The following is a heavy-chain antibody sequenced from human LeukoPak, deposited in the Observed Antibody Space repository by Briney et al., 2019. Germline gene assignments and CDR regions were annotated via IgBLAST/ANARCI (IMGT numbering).Heavy chain of an antibody. V-gene: IGHV1-46*01. CDR1: GYTLTSYY. CDR2: INPSGGST. Sequence: ASVKVSCKASGYTLTSYYMHWVRQAPGQGLEWMGIINPSGGSTSYAQKFQGRVTMTRDTSTSTVYMELSSLRSEDTAVYYCAREGGPDSSGYYSVLDYWGQGTLVTVSS. J-gene: IGHJ4*02. CDR3: AREGGPDSSGYYSVLDY. D-gene: IGHD3-22*01.